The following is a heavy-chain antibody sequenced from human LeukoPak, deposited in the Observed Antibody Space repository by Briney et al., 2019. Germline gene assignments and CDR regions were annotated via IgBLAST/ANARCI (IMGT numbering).Heavy chain of an antibody. D-gene: IGHD6-13*01. CDR1: GGSINWSSYY. CDR2: IYYSGSP. CDR3: ATLSGYYYYMDV. Sequence: SETLSLTCTVSGGSINWSSYYWGWIRQPPGKGLEWIGSIYYSGSPYYNPSLKGRVTISVDTSKNQFSLNLNSVTAADTAVYYCATLSGYYYYMDVWGKGTTVTVSS. V-gene: IGHV4-39*01. J-gene: IGHJ6*03.